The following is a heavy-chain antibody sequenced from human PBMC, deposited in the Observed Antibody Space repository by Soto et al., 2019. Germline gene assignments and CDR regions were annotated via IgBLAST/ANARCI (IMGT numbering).Heavy chain of an antibody. Sequence: SETLSLTCTVSGGSISGYYWTWIRQPPGMGLECIGYIYNGGTNYNPSLKSRVTISVDTSKNQFSLKLSSVTAADTAVYYCARVWGGAFDIWGQGTMVT. CDR3: ARVWGGAFDI. CDR2: IYNGGT. D-gene: IGHD3-10*01. J-gene: IGHJ3*02. CDR1: GGSISGYY. V-gene: IGHV4-59*01.